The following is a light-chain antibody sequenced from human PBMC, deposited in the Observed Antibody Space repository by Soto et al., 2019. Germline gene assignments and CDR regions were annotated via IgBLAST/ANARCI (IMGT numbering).Light chain of an antibody. Sequence: IQVTQSPSSLSASVGDRVTLTCRASQSISNWLAWYQQKPGTAPKLHIYHASILETAVPSRFSGNGSGTEFTLTISSLQPGDFATYYCQQYNSYSFGQGTKVDIK. CDR1: QSISNW. CDR3: QQYNSYS. CDR2: HAS. V-gene: IGKV1-5*01. J-gene: IGKJ1*01.